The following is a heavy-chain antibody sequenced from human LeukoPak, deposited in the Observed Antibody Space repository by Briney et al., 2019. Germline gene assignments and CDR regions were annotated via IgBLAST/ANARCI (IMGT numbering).Heavy chain of an antibody. CDR3: AKALGHPPYYGMDV. J-gene: IGHJ6*02. CDR2: ISWNSGTI. V-gene: IGHV3-9*01. Sequence: GGSLRLSCAASGFTFDDYAMYWVRHAPGKGLEWVSGISWNSGTIGYADSVKGRFTISRDNAKNSLYLQMNSLRADDTALYYCAKALGHPPYYGMDVWGQGTTVTVSS. CDR1: GFTFDDYA.